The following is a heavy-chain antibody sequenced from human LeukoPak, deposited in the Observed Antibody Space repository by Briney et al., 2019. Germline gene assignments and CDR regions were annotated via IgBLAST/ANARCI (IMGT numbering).Heavy chain of an antibody. CDR3: ARSYSWLAPFDY. Sequence: GGSLTLSRAASGFTFSSYALHWVRQAPGKGLEWVAVISYDGSNKYYADSVKGRFTISRDNSKNTLYLQMNSLRAEDTAVYYCARSYSWLAPFDYWGQGTLVTVSS. J-gene: IGHJ4*02. CDR1: GFTFSSYA. CDR2: ISYDGSNK. V-gene: IGHV3-30*04. D-gene: IGHD6-19*01.